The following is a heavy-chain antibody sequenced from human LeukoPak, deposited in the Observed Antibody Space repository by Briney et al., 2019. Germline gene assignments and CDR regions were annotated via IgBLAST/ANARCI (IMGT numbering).Heavy chain of an antibody. CDR3: ARGRDFWSGNYYYYYMDV. CDR2: IYYSGDT. D-gene: IGHD3-3*01. J-gene: IGHJ6*03. CDR1: GGSVSSGGYW. Sequence: PSQTLSLTCSVSGGSVSSGGYWWTWIRQAPGGGLEWIGYIYYSGDTFFNPSLKSRLTMSVDTSKNQFSLKLSSVTAADTAVYYCARGRDFWSGNYYYYYMDVWGKGTTVTVSS. V-gene: IGHV4-31*03.